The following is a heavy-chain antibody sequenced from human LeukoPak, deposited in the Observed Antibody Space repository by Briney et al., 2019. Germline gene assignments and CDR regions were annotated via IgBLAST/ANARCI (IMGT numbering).Heavy chain of an antibody. CDR2: IIPIFGTT. V-gene: IGHV1-69*06. CDR3: GRVKEASAFDI. CDR1: GGTFSSYA. J-gene: IGHJ3*02. D-gene: IGHD5-12*01. Sequence: SVKVSCKASGGTFSSYAISWVRQAPGQGLEWMGGIIPIFGTTNYAQKFQDRVTITADKSTSTAYMELSSLRSEDTAVYYCGRVKEASAFDIWGQGTMVTVSS.